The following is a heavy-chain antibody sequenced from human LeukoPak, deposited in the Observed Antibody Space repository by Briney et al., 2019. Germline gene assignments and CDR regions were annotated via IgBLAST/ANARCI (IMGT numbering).Heavy chain of an antibody. V-gene: IGHV1-2*02. CDR1: GYTFTGYF. D-gene: IGHD3-10*01. Sequence: ASVKVSCKASGYTFTGYFLHWVRQAPGQGLEWMGWINPNSGDTNYAQNFKGRVTMTRDTSITTAYMELSSLRSEDTAVYYCARKLVRYRGDDAFDIWGQGTMVTVSS. CDR2: INPNSGDT. CDR3: ARKLVRYRGDDAFDI. J-gene: IGHJ3*02.